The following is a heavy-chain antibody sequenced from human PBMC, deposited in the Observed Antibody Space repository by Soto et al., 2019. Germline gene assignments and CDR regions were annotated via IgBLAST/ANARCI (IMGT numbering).Heavy chain of an antibody. CDR3: ARVLGYCSSCQSYYYYYGMDV. J-gene: IGHJ6*02. D-gene: IGHD2-2*01. CDR2: ISAYNGNT. Sequence: ASVKVSCTACGYTFTSYGISWVRQAPGQGLEWMGWISAYNGNTNYAQKLQGRVTMTTDTSTSTAYMELRSLRSDDTAVYYCARVLGYCSSCQSYYYYYGMDVWGQGTTVTVAS. CDR1: GYTFTSYG. V-gene: IGHV1-18*04.